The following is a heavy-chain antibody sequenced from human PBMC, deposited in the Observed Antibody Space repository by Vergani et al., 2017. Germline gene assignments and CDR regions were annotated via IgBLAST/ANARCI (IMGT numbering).Heavy chain of an antibody. Sequence: QVPLVQSGAEVKKPGSSVKVSCKASGGTFSSYTISWVRQAPGQGLEWMGRNIPFLGIANYAQKFQGRVTITADKSTSTAYMELSSLRSEDTAVYYCAKSSRITIFGVVTPYPTYGMDVWSQGTTVTVSS. V-gene: IGHV1-69*02. CDR2: NIPFLGIA. CDR3: AKSSRITIFGVVTPYPTYGMDV. CDR1: GGTFSSYT. J-gene: IGHJ6*02. D-gene: IGHD3-3*01.